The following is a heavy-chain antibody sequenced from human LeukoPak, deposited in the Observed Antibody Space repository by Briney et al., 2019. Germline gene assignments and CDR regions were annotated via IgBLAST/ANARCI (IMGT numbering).Heavy chain of an antibody. V-gene: IGHV4-4*02. D-gene: IGHD3-10*01. CDR2: IYHSGST. J-gene: IGHJ5*02. CDR3: AKTMVRGVINPDWFDP. Sequence: PSGTLSLTCAVSGGSISSSNWWSRVRQPPGKGLEWIGEIYHSGSTNYNPSLKSRVTISVDKSKNQFSLKLSSVTAADTAVYYCAKTMVRGVINPDWFDPWGQGTLVTVSS. CDR1: GGSISSSNW.